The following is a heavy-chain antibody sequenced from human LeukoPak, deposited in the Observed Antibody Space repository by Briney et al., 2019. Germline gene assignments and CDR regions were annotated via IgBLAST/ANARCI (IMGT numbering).Heavy chain of an antibody. D-gene: IGHD6-13*01. Sequence: ASVKVSCKSSGYTFTGYYIHWVRQAPGQGLEWMGWINPNSGDTNYAQKYQGRVTMTRDTPISTAYMELSRLRSDDTAVYYCARDERAAASFDYLGQGTLVTVSS. V-gene: IGHV1-2*02. J-gene: IGHJ4*02. CDR3: ARDERAAASFDY. CDR2: INPNSGDT. CDR1: GYTFTGYY.